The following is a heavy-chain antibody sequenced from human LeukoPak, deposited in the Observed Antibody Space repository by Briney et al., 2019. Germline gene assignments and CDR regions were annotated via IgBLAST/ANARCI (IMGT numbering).Heavy chain of an antibody. CDR1: GFPFTSYA. J-gene: IGHJ6*03. V-gene: IGHV3-23*01. CDR3: AKVGLGYCSSTSCHYYYYYMDV. Sequence: GGSLRLSCAASGFPFTSYAMTWVRQAPGKGLEWVSAISGSGVTTYFADSVKGRFTISRDNSKNTLYLQMNSLRAEDTAVYYCAKVGLGYCSSTSCHYYYYYMDVWGKGTTVTISS. CDR2: ISGSGVTT. D-gene: IGHD2-2*01.